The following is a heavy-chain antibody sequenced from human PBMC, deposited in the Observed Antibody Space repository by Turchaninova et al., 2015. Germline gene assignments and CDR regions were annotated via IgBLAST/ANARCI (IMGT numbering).Heavy chain of an antibody. Sequence: QVQLQQWGAGLLKPSGTLSIPCAATGGSFSGYSGSWVRQPPGKGLEWIGEINHSGSTNYNPSLKSRVTISVDTSKTQFSLKLSSVTAADTAVYYCARGRYYDSSGYCDFDYWGQGTLVTVSS. V-gene: IGHV4-34*01. CDR3: ARGRYYDSSGYCDFDY. CDR2: INHSGST. D-gene: IGHD3-22*01. J-gene: IGHJ4*02. CDR1: GGSFSGYS.